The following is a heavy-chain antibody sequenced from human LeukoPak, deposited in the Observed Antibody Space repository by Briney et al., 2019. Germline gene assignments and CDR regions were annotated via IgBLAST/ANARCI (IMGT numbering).Heavy chain of an antibody. CDR1: GGSFSGYY. CDR2: INHSGST. D-gene: IGHD6-6*01. Sequence: SETLSLTCAVHGGSFSGYYWSWIRQPPGKGLEWIGEINHSGSTNYNPSLKSRVTISVDTSKSQFSLKLSSVTAADTAVYYCARRWIAARQGVDYWGQGTLVTVSS. J-gene: IGHJ4*02. V-gene: IGHV4-34*01. CDR3: ARRWIAARQGVDY.